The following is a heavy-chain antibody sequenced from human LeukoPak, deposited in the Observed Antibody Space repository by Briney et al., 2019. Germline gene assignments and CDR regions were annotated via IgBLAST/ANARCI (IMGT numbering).Heavy chain of an antibody. CDR1: GFTFSTYW. Sequence: GGSLRLSCAASGFTFSTYWMSWVRQAPGKGLEWVAQIRPDGGEKSYVDSVKGRFIISRDNAKNSLYLQMSSLTAEDTAVYTCVRFGYSYAWDYWGQGTLVTVSS. CDR3: VRFGYSYAWDY. CDR2: IRPDGGEK. D-gene: IGHD5-18*01. J-gene: IGHJ4*02. V-gene: IGHV3-7*04.